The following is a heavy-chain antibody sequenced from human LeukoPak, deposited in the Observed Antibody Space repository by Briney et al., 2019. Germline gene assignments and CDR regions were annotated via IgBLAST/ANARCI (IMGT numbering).Heavy chain of an antibody. D-gene: IGHD1-1*01. CDR3: ARVTDWNDLDY. J-gene: IGHJ4*02. V-gene: IGHV4-59*01. CDR2: IISSGTI. CDR1: GGSISGYY. Sequence: SETLSLTCTVSGGSISGYYWSWIRQPPGKRLEWIGYIISSGTINYNPSLKSRVTISIDTSKSQLSLQLTSVTAADTAVYYCARVTDWNDLDYWGQGTLVTVSS.